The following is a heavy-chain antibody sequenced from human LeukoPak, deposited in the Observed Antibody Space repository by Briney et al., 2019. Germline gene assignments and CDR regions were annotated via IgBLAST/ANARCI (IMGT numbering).Heavy chain of an antibody. D-gene: IGHD6-6*01. CDR3: ASPGGSSSSFSYYYGMDV. V-gene: IGHV1-8*01. CDR2: MNPNSGNT. CDR1: GYTFPSYF. Sequence: ASVKVSCKASGYTFPSYFMHWVRQAPGQGLEWMGWMNPNSGNTGYAQKFQGRVTMTRNTSISTAYMELSSLRSEDTAVYYCASPGGSSSSFSYYYGMDVWGQGTTVTVSS. J-gene: IGHJ6*02.